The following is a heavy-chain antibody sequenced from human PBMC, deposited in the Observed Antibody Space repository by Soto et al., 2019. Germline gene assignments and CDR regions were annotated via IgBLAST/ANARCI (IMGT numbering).Heavy chain of an antibody. CDR1: GYTFSAYT. Sequence: ASVKVSCKASGYTFSAYTITWVRQAPGQGLEWMGWISPYIPNTNYPLELQGRVTMTTDTSTSTAYMELRLSSVTAADTAVYYCARADTAMVPPAYWGQGTLVTVSS. D-gene: IGHD5-18*01. CDR2: ISPYIPNT. CDR3: ARADTAMVPPAY. V-gene: IGHV1-18*01. J-gene: IGHJ4*02.